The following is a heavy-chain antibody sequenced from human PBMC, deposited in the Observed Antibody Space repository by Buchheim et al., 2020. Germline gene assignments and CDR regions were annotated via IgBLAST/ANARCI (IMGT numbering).Heavy chain of an antibody. CDR1: GGSVRNGPYY. CDR2: IYYSGST. Sequence: QVQLQESGPGLVKPSETLSVTCTVSGGSVRNGPYYWSWNRQPPGKGLEWLGYIYYSGSTNYSPSLKSRVTISVDTSKDQFSCKLSSVTAADTAVYYCARTSIQYHFDSWGYGTL. CDR3: ARTSIQYHFDS. D-gene: IGHD4-11*01. V-gene: IGHV4-61*01. J-gene: IGHJ4*01.